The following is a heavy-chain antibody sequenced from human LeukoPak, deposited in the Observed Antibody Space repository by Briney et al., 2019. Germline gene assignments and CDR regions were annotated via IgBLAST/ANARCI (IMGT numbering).Heavy chain of an antibody. CDR2: ISGSGGST. D-gene: IGHD3-22*01. Sequence: GGSLRLSCAASGFTFSSYAMSWVRQAPGKGLEWVSAISGSGGSTYYADSVKGRFTISRDNSKHTLYLQMNSLRAEDTAVYYCAGYYDSSGYPSFDYWGQGTLVTVSS. J-gene: IGHJ4*02. CDR1: GFTFSSYA. CDR3: AGYYDSSGYPSFDY. V-gene: IGHV3-23*01.